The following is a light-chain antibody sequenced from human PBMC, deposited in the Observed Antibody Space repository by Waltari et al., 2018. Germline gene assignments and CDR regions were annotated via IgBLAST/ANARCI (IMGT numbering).Light chain of an antibody. CDR1: NSDVGGYNY. V-gene: IGLV2-11*01. CDR2: DVS. CDR3: CSYAGSYTYV. Sequence: QSALTQPRSVSGSPGQSVTISCTGTNSDVGGYNYVSWYQHHPGKAPKLMIYDVSKRLSGVPDRFSGSKSGNTASLTISGLQAEDEADYYCCSYAGSYTYVFGTGTKVTVL. J-gene: IGLJ1*01.